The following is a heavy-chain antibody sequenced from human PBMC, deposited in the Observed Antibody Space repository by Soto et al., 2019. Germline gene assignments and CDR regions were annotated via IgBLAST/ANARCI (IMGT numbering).Heavy chain of an antibody. Sequence: SVKVSCKASGGTFSGYTISWVRQAPGQGLEWMGRIIPILGIANYAQKFQGRVTITADKSTSTAYMELSSLRSEDTAVYYCARSPTYYYDSSGYDTDYWGQGTLVTVSS. CDR3: ARSPTYYYDSSGYDTDY. CDR2: IIPILGIA. V-gene: IGHV1-69*02. J-gene: IGHJ4*02. D-gene: IGHD3-22*01. CDR1: GGTFSGYT.